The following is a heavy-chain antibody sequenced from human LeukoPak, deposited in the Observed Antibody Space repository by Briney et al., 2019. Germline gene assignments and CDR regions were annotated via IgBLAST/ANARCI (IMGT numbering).Heavy chain of an antibody. V-gene: IGHV4-38-2*02. D-gene: IGHD4-17*01. J-gene: IGHJ3*02. Sequence: SETLSLTCTVSGYSISSGYYWGWIRQPPGKGLEWIGRIYTSGSTNYNPSLKSRVTMSVDTSKNQFSLKLSSVTAADTAVYYCARDSLADDYGDYWNAFDIWGQGTMVTVSS. CDR3: ARDSLADDYGDYWNAFDI. CDR1: GYSISSGYY. CDR2: IYTSGST.